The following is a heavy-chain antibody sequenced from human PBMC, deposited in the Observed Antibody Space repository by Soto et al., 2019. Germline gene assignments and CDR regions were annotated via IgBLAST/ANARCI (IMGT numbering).Heavy chain of an antibody. CDR2: IYPGDSDT. Sequence: GGSLKISCKGSGYSFTSYWIGWVRQMPGKGLEWMGIIYPGDSDTRYSPSFQGQVTISADKSISTAYLQWSSLKASDTAMYYCARHYFNYDILTGYYDYYGMDVWGQGTTVTVSS. V-gene: IGHV5-51*01. CDR3: ARHYFNYDILTGYYDYYGMDV. CDR1: GYSFTSYW. D-gene: IGHD3-9*01. J-gene: IGHJ6*02.